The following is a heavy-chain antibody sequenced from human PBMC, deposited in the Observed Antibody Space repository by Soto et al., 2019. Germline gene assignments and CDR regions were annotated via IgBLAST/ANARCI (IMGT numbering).Heavy chain of an antibody. Sequence: PGGSLRLSCAASGFTFSDYYMSWIRQAPGKGLEWVSYISSSGSTIYYADSVKGRFTISRDNAKNSLYLQMNSLRAEDTAVYYCARATYYDFWSGYWFDYWGQGTLVTVSS. J-gene: IGHJ4*02. CDR2: ISSSGSTI. CDR1: GFTFSDYY. V-gene: IGHV3-11*01. CDR3: ARATYYDFWSGYWFDY. D-gene: IGHD3-3*01.